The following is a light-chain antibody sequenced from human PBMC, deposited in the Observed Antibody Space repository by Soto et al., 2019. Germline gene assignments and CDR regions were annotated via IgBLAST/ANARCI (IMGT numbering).Light chain of an antibody. CDR1: QSVSSY. J-gene: IGKJ4*01. CDR3: RQYGRSLEFA. Sequence: EIVLTQSPATLSLSPGERATLSCRSSQSVSSYLAWYQQKPGQAPRLLIYDASSRATGIPDRFSGSGSGTDFTLTISRLEPEDFAVYYCRQYGRSLEFAFGGGTKVDI. CDR2: DAS. V-gene: IGKV3-20*01.